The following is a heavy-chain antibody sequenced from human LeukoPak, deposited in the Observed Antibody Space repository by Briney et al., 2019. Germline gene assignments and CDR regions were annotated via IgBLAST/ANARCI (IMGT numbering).Heavy chain of an antibody. CDR3: ARVGTTEGTLEDY. V-gene: IGHV3-7*01. D-gene: IGHD1/OR15-1a*01. CDR1: GFTFSSYW. J-gene: IGHJ4*02. Sequence: GGSLRLSCAASGFTFSSYWMSWVRQPPGKGLEWVANIKHDGSEKYYVDSVKGRFTISRDNAKNSLYLQMNSLRAEDTAVYYCARVGTTEGTLEDYWGQGTLVTVSS. CDR2: IKHDGSEK.